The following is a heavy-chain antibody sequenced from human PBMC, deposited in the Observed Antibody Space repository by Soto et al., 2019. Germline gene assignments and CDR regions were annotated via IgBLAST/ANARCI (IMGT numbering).Heavy chain of an antibody. CDR1: GGSISSYY. CDR2: IYYSGST. D-gene: IGHD2-2*01. CDR3: AREPVVPAATRSAFDI. Sequence: QVQLQESGPGLVKPSETLSLTCTVSGGSISSYYWSWIRQPPGKGLEWIGYIYYSGSTNYNPSLKRRVTIAVYTSKNQYTLKLSSVTAADTAVYYCAREPVVPAATRSAFDIWGQGTMVTVSS. J-gene: IGHJ3*02. V-gene: IGHV4-59*01.